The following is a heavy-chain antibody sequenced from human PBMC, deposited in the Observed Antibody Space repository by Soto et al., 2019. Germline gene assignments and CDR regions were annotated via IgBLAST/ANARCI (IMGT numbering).Heavy chain of an antibody. CDR3: ARDNYVDIVATMGSWFDP. D-gene: IGHD5-12*01. CDR2: IIPIFGTA. CDR1: GGTFSSYA. J-gene: IGHJ5*02. V-gene: IGHV1-69*01. Sequence: QVQLVQSGAEVKKPGASLKVSCKASGGTFSSYAISWVRQAPGQGLEWMGGIIPIFGTANYAQKFQGRVTITADESTSTAYMELSSLRSEDTAVYYCARDNYVDIVATMGSWFDPWGQGTLVTVSS.